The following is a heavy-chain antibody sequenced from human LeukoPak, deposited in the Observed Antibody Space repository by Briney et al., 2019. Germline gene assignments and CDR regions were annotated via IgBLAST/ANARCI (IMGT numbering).Heavy chain of an antibody. J-gene: IGHJ4*02. CDR3: ATGGAVAYYYDSSGYSTNFDY. D-gene: IGHD3-22*01. CDR1: GGTFSSYA. CDR2: IIPIFGTA. Sequence: GASVKVSCKASGGTFSSYAISWVRQAPGQGLEWMGGIIPIFGTANYAQKFQGRVTITADESTSTAYMELSSLRSEDTAVYYCATGGAVAYYYDSSGYSTNFDYWGQGTLVTVSS. V-gene: IGHV1-69*13.